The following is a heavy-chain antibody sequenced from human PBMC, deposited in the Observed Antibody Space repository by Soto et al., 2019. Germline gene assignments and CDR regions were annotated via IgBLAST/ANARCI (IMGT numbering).Heavy chain of an antibody. V-gene: IGHV1-18*01. J-gene: IGHJ4*02. CDR3: AVPLNYYDSSGYLYYFDY. CDR1: GYTFTSYG. Sequence: GASVKVSCKASGYTFTSYGISWVRQAPGQGLEWMGWISAYNGNTNYAQKLQGRVTMTTDTSTSTAYMELSRLRSDDTAVYYCAVPLNYYDSSGYLYYFDYWGQGTLVTVSS. CDR2: ISAYNGNT. D-gene: IGHD3-22*01.